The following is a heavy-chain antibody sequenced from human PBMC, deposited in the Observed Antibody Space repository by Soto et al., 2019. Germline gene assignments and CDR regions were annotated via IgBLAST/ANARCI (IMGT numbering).Heavy chain of an antibody. J-gene: IGHJ5*02. CDR2: IYYTGSA. V-gene: IGHV4-30-4*01. CDR1: SGSISSADYY. CDR3: ASGGSSNWFDP. Sequence: VQLQESGPGLVKPSQTLSLTCTVSSGSISSADYYWSWIRQPPGKGLEWIGYIYYTGSAYYNPSLKXRITXSXNTSKNQFSLKVTSVTAADTAVYYCASGGSSNWFDPWGQGTLVTVSS. D-gene: IGHD1-26*01.